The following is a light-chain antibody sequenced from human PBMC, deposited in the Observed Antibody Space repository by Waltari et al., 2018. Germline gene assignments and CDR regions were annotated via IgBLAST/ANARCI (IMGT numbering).Light chain of an antibody. J-gene: IGLJ2*01. Sequence: QSALTQPASVSGSPGQSITISCTGTSGDVVGSNYISWYQQHPGKAPKLMIYDVSRRPSGVSNRFSGSKSGNTASLTISGLQAEDEADYYCCSYAGSSTLVFGGGTKLTVL. CDR3: CSYAGSSTLV. V-gene: IGLV2-23*02. CDR2: DVS. CDR1: SGDVVGSNY.